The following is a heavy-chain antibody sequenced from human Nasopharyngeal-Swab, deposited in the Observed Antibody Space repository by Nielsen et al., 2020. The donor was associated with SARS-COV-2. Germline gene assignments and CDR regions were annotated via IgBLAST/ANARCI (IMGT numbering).Heavy chain of an antibody. CDR3: ARDGDGYNTH. CDR2: IGTAGDT. CDR1: GFTFSSYD. V-gene: IGHV3-13*01. Sequence: GESLKISCAASGFTFSSYDMHWVRQATGKGLEWVSAIGTAGDTYYPGSVKGRFTISRENAKNSLYLQMNSLRAGDTAVYYCARDGDGYNTHWGQGTLVTVSS. D-gene: IGHD5-24*01. J-gene: IGHJ4*02.